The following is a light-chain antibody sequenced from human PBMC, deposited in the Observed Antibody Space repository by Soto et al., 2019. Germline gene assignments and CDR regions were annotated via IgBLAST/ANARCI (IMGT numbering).Light chain of an antibody. Sequence: EIVMTQSPATLSVSPGEGATLSCRASQSVSSKLAWYQQKPGQAPRLLIYGASTRATGIPARFSGSGSGTEFTLTISRLEPEDFAVYYCQVRTDWPPFKYTFGQGTKLEVK. CDR2: GAS. V-gene: IGKV3-15*01. CDR1: QSVSSK. CDR3: QVRTDWPPFKYT. J-gene: IGKJ2*01.